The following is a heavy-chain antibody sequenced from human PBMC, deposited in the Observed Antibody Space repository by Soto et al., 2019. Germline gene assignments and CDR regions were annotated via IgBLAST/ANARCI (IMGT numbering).Heavy chain of an antibody. CDR3: ARSPGRAPGFDDYYDSSGYYGAFDY. D-gene: IGHD3-22*01. CDR2: IIPIFGTA. CDR1: GGTFSSYA. Sequence: QVQLVQSGAEVKKPGSSVKVSCKASGGTFSSYAISWVRQAPGQGLEWMGGIIPIFGTANYAQKFQGRVTSTADESTSTAYMELSSLRSEDTAVYYCARSPGRAPGFDDYYDSSGYYGAFDYWGQGTLVTVSS. J-gene: IGHJ4*02. V-gene: IGHV1-69*01.